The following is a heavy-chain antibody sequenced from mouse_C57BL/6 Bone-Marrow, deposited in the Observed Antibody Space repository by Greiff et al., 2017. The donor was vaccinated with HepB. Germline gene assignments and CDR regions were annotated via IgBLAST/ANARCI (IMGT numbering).Heavy chain of an antibody. V-gene: IGHV1-39*01. CDR3: AREYDGYYLAWFAY. CDR2: INPNYGTT. D-gene: IGHD2-3*01. J-gene: IGHJ3*01. Sequence: VQLQQPGAELVRPGSSVKLSCKASGYSFTDYNMNWVKQSNGKSLEWIGVINPNYGTTSYNQKFKGKATLTVDQSSSTAYMQLNSLTSEDSAVYYCAREYDGYYLAWFAYWGQGTLVTVSA. CDR1: GYSFTDYN.